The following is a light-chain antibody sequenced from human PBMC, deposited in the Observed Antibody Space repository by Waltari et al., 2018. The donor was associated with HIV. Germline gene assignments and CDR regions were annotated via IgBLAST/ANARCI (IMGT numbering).Light chain of an antibody. V-gene: IGKV1-39*01. CDR3: QQSYSTPRT. J-gene: IGKJ1*01. CDR1: QSISNY. CDR2: AAS. Sequence: DIQMTQSPSSLSASVGDRVTITCRASQSISNYLNCYQHKTGTAPQLLIYAASSLQSGVPSRFSGSGSGTDFTLTISSLQPADFATYYCQQSYSTPRTFGQGTKV.